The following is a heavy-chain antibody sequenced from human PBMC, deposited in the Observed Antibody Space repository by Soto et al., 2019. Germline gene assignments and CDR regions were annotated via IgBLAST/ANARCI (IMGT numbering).Heavy chain of an antibody. V-gene: IGHV1-18*01. Sequence: QVQLVQSGAEVKKPGASVKVSCKASGYTFNTYSISWVRQAPGQGLEWMGWISGYNGDTHYAQKFQGRVTMTTDTSTSTAYMELSSLRSEDTAVYYCARGLIVGVYFDYWGQGTLVTVSS. CDR2: ISGYNGDT. CDR3: ARGLIVGVYFDY. D-gene: IGHD1-26*01. CDR1: GYTFNTYS. J-gene: IGHJ4*02.